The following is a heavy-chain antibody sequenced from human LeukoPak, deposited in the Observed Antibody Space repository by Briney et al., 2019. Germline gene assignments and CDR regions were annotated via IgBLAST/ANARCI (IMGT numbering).Heavy chain of an antibody. D-gene: IGHD2-15*01. CDR1: GGSISSGRYY. J-gene: IGHJ1*01. CDR2: IYYSGTT. V-gene: IGHV4-39*01. CDR3: ARASKGVPDI. Sequence: KPSETPSLTCTFSGGSISSGRYYWVWIPPPPGKGLEWLGTIYYSGTTYYNPSLKSRVTISVDTSKNQFSLKLSSVTAADTAVYHCARASKGVPDIWGQGTLVTVSS.